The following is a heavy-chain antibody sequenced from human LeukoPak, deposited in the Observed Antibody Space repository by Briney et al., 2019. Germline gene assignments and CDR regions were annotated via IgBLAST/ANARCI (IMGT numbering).Heavy chain of an antibody. Sequence: GGSLRLSCAASGFTFSSYAMHWVRQAPGKGLEWVAVISYDGSNKYYADSVKGRITISRDNSKNTLYLQMNSLRTEDTALYYCARDNRGVAATGRFDYWGQGTLVTVSS. V-gene: IGHV3-30-3*01. J-gene: IGHJ4*02. CDR2: ISYDGSNK. CDR1: GFTFSSYA. D-gene: IGHD1-26*01. CDR3: ARDNRGVAATGRFDY.